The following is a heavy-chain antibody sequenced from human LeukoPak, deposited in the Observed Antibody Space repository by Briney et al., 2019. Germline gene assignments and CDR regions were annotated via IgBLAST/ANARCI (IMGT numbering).Heavy chain of an antibody. V-gene: IGHV4-59*04. J-gene: IGHJ4*02. CDR1: GGSISSYY. D-gene: IGHD3-10*01. CDR3: ARRRTSMVRGVQFDY. CDR2: IYYSGST. Sequence: SETLSLTCTVSGGSISSYYWSWIRQPPGKGLEWIGYIYYSGSTYYNPSLKSRVTISVDTSKNQFSLKLSSVTAADTAVYYCARRRTSMVRGVQFDYWGQGTLVTVSS.